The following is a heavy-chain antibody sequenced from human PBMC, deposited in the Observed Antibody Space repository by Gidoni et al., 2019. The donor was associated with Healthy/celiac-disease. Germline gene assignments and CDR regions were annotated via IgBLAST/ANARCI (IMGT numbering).Heavy chain of an antibody. D-gene: IGHD3-22*01. CDR3: ARDFTLGYYDSSGRDAFDI. J-gene: IGHJ3*02. V-gene: IGHV4-59*01. Sequence: QVQLQESGPGLVKPSETLSLTCTVPGGSISSYYWSWIRKPPGKGLEWIGYIYYSGSTNYNPSLKSRVTISVDTSKNQFSLKLSSVTAADTAVYYCARDFTLGYYDSSGRDAFDIWGQGTMVTVSS. CDR1: GGSISSYY. CDR2: IYYSGST.